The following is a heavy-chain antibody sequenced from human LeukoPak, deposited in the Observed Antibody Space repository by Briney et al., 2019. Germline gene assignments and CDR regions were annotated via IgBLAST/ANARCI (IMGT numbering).Heavy chain of an antibody. CDR3: ARGAHLRYFDWLLHYYYYGMDV. V-gene: IGHV1-8*01. CDR1: GYTFTCYD. Sequence: ASVKVSCKASGYTFTCYDINWVRQATGQGLEWMGWMNPNSGNTGYAQKFQGRVTMTRNTSISTAYMELSSLRSEDTAVYYCARGAHLRYFDWLLHYYYYGMDVWGQGTTVTVSS. CDR2: MNPNSGNT. J-gene: IGHJ6*02. D-gene: IGHD3-9*01.